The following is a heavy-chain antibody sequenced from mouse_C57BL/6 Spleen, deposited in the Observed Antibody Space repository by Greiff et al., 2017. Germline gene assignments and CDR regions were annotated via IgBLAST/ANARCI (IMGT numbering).Heavy chain of an antibody. CDR2: IDPSDSET. CDR1: GYTFTSYW. V-gene: IGHV1-52*01. CDR3: ARKTAQALYFDY. J-gene: IGHJ2*01. Sequence: VQLQQPGAELVRPGSSVKLSCKASGYTFTSYWMHWVKQRPIQGLEWIGNIDPSDSETHYNQKFKDKATLTVDKSSSTAYMQLSSLTSEDSAVYYCARKTAQALYFDYWGQGTTLTVSS. D-gene: IGHD3-2*02.